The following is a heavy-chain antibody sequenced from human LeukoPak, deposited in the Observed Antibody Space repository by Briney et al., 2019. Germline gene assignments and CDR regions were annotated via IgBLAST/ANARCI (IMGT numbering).Heavy chain of an antibody. D-gene: IGHD3-3*01. CDR3: ARGIDFGVVSPTLDYHGMDV. CDR2: ISAYNGNT. Sequence: ASVKVSCKASGYTFTSYGISWVRQAPGQGLEWMGWISAYNGNTNYAQKLQGRVTMTTDTSTSTAYMELRNLRSDDTAVYYCARGIDFGVVSPTLDYHGMDVWGQGTTVTVSS. J-gene: IGHJ6*02. CDR1: GYTFTSYG. V-gene: IGHV1-18*01.